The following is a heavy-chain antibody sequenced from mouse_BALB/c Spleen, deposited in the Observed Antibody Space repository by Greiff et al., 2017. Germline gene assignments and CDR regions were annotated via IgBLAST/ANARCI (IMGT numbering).Heavy chain of an antibody. D-gene: IGHD2-1*01. CDR2: ISSGGSYT. CDR1: GFTFSSYA. J-gene: IGHJ3*01. CDR3: AKGGVHGNYVGFAY. V-gene: IGHV5-9-4*01. Sequence: EVQLVESGGGLVKPGGSLKLSCAASGFTFSSYAMSWVRQSPEKRLEWVAEISSGGSYTYYPDTVTGRFTISRDNAKNTLYLEMSSLRSEDTAMYYCAKGGVHGNYVGFAYWGQGTLVTVSA.